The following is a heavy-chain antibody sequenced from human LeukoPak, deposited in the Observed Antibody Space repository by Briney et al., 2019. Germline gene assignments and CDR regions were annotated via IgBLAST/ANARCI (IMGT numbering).Heavy chain of an antibody. Sequence: GGSLRLSCAASGFTFSNAWMSWVRQAPGRGLEWVGRIKSKTDGGTTGYAAPVKGRFTIPRDDSKNTLYLQMNSLKTEDTAVYYCTTDLSWFGELSSGLDYWGQGTLVTVSS. CDR2: IKSKTDGGTT. CDR3: TTDLSWFGELSSGLDY. D-gene: IGHD3-10*01. V-gene: IGHV3-15*01. J-gene: IGHJ4*02. CDR1: GFTFSNAW.